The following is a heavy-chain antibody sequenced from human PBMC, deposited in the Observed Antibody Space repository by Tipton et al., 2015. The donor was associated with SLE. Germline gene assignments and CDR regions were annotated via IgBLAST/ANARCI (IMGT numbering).Heavy chain of an antibody. D-gene: IGHD3-22*01. V-gene: IGHV4-39*01. J-gene: IGHJ3*02. CDR3: ARHSSDSSSLLVGAFDI. CDR2: IYYSGNT. Sequence: LRLSCAVYGGSFSGYYWGWIRQPPGKGLEWIGSIYYSGNTYYNPSLKSRVTISVDTSKNQFSLKLSSVTAADTALYYCARHSSDSSSLLVGAFDIWGQGTMVTVSS. CDR1: GGSFSGYY.